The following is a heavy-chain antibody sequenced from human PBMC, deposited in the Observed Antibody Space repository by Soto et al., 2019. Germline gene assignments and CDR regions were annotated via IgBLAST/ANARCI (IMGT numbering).Heavy chain of an antibody. D-gene: IGHD5-12*01. V-gene: IGHV3-74*01. Sequence: EVQLVESGGALVQPGGSLRLSCVASGFTFSSFWLHWVRQTPGKGLVWISRLNGDGSSSSYADSVTGRFTISRDTAKNTLYLQMNSLSPEDPALYYCTRGASGYGNFDYWGLGTLVTVSS. CDR2: LNGDGSSS. CDR1: GFTFSSFW. J-gene: IGHJ4*02. CDR3: TRGASGYGNFDY.